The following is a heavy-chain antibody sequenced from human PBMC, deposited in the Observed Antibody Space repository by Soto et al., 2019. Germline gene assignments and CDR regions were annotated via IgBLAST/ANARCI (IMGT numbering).Heavy chain of an antibody. V-gene: IGHV4-34*01. CDR3: ARARPYLRSNWFDP. CDR1: GGSFSGYY. J-gene: IGHJ5*02. Sequence: SETLSLTCAVYGGSFSGYYWSWIRQPPGKGLEWIGEINHSGSTNYNPSLKSRVTISVDTSKNQFSLKLSSVTAADTAVYYCARARPYLRSNWFDPWGQGTLVTVSS. D-gene: IGHD3-16*01. CDR2: INHSGST.